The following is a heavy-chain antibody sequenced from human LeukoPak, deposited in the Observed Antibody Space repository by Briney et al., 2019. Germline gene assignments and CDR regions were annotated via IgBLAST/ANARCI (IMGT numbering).Heavy chain of an antibody. CDR1: GFTVSSNY. Sequence: GGSLRLSCAASGFTVSSNYMTWVRQAPGKGLEWVSVIHKNAITYYADIVKGRFTISRDNSKNTVSLQMNSLRAEDTAVYYCARSLRVRGVPDYMDVWGRGTTVTISS. D-gene: IGHD3-10*01. CDR3: ARSLRVRGVPDYMDV. V-gene: IGHV3-53*01. J-gene: IGHJ6*03. CDR2: IHKNAIT.